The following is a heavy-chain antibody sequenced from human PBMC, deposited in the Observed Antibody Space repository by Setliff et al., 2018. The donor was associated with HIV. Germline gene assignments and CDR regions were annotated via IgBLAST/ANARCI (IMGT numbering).Heavy chain of an antibody. CDR1: GTSITDNNYY. CDR2: VYFSGSA. CDR3: ARGWVTGYYYDSSGYHSDAFDI. Sequence: ASETLSLTCNVSGTSITDNNYYWGWVRQPPGMGLQWIGSVYFSGSASYNSSLKSRVTISVDTSKNQFSLKLSSVTAADTAVYYCARGWVTGYYYDSSGYHSDAFDIWGQGTMVTVSS. D-gene: IGHD3-22*01. J-gene: IGHJ3*02. V-gene: IGHV4-39*07.